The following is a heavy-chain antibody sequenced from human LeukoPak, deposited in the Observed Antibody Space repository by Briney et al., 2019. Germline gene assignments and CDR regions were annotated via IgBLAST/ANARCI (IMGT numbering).Heavy chain of an antibody. CDR2: IYHSGST. V-gene: IGHV4-38-2*01. J-gene: IGHJ4*02. Sequence: PSETLSLTCAVSGYSISSGYYWGWIRQPPGKGLEWIGSIYHSGSTYYNPSLKSRVTISVDRSKTQFSLKLGSVTAADTAVYYCARFSGSYPFDYWGQGTLVTVSS. CDR1: GYSISSGYY. D-gene: IGHD1-26*01. CDR3: ARFSGSYPFDY.